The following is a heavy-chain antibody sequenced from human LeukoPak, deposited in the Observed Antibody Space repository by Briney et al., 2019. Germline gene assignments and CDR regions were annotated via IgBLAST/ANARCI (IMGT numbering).Heavy chain of an antibody. CDR1: GGPLSVYY. J-gene: IGHJ5*02. CDR2: INYSGCP. CDR3: ARAARPPGIAARRARGHYNWFDP. Sequence: EPLSLTCAVYGGPLSVYYWSWIRGPPGKGLVWIGEINYSGCPNYNPSLKSRVPISVDTSKNQFSLKLSSVTAPDTAVYYCARAARPPGIAARRARGHYNWFDPWGQGTLVTVSS. V-gene: IGHV4-34*01. D-gene: IGHD6-6*01.